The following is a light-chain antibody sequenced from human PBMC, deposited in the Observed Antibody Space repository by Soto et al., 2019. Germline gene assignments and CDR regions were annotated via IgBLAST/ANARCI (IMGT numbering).Light chain of an antibody. CDR1: QSVSNNF. Sequence: EIVLTQSPGTLSLSPGERATLSCRASQSVSNNFLAWYQQKPGQAPRLLVFDASKRPTGIPDRFSGSGSGTDFTLTISRLEPEDFGVYYCQQYGTSPPRTFGQATKVEIK. CDR3: QQYGTSPPRT. V-gene: IGKV3-20*01. CDR2: DAS. J-gene: IGKJ1*01.